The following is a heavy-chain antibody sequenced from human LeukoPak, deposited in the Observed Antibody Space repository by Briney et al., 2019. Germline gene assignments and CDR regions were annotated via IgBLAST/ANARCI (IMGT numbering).Heavy chain of an antibody. CDR3: ARHASPDYYDSSGLTPLDY. D-gene: IGHD3-22*01. J-gene: IGHJ4*02. CDR1: GGSISSYY. V-gene: IGHV4-59*08. Sequence: SETLSLTCTVSGGSISSYYWSWIRQPPGKGLEWIGYIHYSGSTNYNPSLKSRVTISVDTSKNQFSLKLSSVTAADTAVYYCARHASPDYYDSSGLTPLDYWGQGTLVTVSS. CDR2: IHYSGST.